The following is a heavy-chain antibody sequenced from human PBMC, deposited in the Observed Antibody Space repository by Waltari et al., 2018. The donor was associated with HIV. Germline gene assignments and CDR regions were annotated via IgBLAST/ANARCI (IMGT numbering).Heavy chain of an antibody. V-gene: IGHV3-9*01. CDR1: GFKFDDSA. Sequence: EVQLVESGEGLVQPGRSLRLSCTASGFKFDDSAMHWVRQRSGKVMEWVSGFSWVSGSIGYADSVKGRFTISRDKARNSLYLDMNILRPEDTAVYYCVKDRGIAVRPPYYFGLDVWGQGTTVTVSS. D-gene: IGHD6-6*01. CDR3: VKDRGIAVRPPYYFGLDV. CDR2: FSWVSGSI. J-gene: IGHJ6*02.